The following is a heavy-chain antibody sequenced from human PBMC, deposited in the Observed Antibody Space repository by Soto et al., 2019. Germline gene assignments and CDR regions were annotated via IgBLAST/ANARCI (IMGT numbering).Heavy chain of an antibody. CDR1: GGTFSSYA. CDR3: AGRLINHGIAFDP. D-gene: IGHD3-10*01. CDR2: IIPIFGTA. V-gene: IGHV1-69*01. J-gene: IGHJ5*02. Sequence: QVQLVQSGAEVKKPGSSVKVSCKASGGTFSSYAISWVRQAPGQGLEWMGGIIPIFGTANYAQKFQGRVTITADESTSKTSMGLGSLRSEDKDRYYGAGRLINHGIAFDPWVQGTRVTVSS.